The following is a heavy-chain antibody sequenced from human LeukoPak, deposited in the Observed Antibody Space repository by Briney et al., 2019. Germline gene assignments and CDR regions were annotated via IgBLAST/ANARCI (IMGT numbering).Heavy chain of an antibody. CDR3: TRDLGDHCSSTTCYDALFDS. J-gene: IGHJ4*02. Sequence: GGSLRLSCRTSGFTFGDYAMNWVRQAPGKGLEWISFIRSKAYGGTIEYAASVKGRFTISRDDSNRVAYLRMNSLKTDDTAVYYCTRDLGDHCSSTTCYDALFDSWGQGTLVTVSS. V-gene: IGHV3-49*04. CDR1: GFTFGDYA. CDR2: IRSKAYGGTI. D-gene: IGHD2-2*01.